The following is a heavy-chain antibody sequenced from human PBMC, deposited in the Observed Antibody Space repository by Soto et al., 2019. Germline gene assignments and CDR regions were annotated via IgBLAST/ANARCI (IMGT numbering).Heavy chain of an antibody. J-gene: IGHJ4*02. CDR1: GYTFSSYA. CDR3: ARDTGDGTFDF. D-gene: IGHD7-27*01. Sequence: VHLVQSGAEVRKPGASVKVSCKASGYTFSSYAMHWVRQAPGQRLEWMGWINAGYGNTKSSQKFQDRVTISRDTSASTAYMELTSLRSEYTAVYYCARDTGDGTFDFWGQGTLVTVSS. CDR2: INAGYGNT. V-gene: IGHV1-3*01.